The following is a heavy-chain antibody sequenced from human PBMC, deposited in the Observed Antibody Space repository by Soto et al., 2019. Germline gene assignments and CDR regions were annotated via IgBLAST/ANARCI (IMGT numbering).Heavy chain of an antibody. D-gene: IGHD4-4*01. CDR3: VRKDYSDWFFDL. CDR2: IYHSGST. J-gene: IGHJ2*01. V-gene: IGHV4-4*02. CDR1: GSSISSSHW. Sequence: QVQLQESGPGLVKPSGTLSLTCAVSGSSISSSHWWSWVRQPPGKGLEWIGEIYHSGSTYYNPSLKSRVAISLDKPKIQFALKLRSVTAADTAVYYCVRKDYSDWFFDLWGRGTLVTVSS.